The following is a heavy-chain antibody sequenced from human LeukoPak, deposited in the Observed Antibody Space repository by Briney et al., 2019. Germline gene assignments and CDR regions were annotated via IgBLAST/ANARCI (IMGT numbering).Heavy chain of an antibody. CDR3: TRDSWGLPVFDY. Sequence: GVLRLSCTASGFTFGDYALSWVRQAPGKGLEWVAFIRSNPNGGTTEYAASVKGRFTFSRDDSKSIVYLQMGSLKTEDTAVYYCTRDSWGLPVFDYWGQGTLVTVSS. J-gene: IGHJ4*02. CDR1: GFTFGDYA. CDR2: IRSNPNGGTT. D-gene: IGHD7-27*01. V-gene: IGHV3-49*04.